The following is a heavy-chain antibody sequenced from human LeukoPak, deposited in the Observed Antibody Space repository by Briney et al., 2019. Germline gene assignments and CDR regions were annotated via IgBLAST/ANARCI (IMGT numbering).Heavy chain of an antibody. Sequence: GASVKVSCKASGYTFTSYGISWVRQAPGQGLEWMGWISAYNGNTNYAQKLQGRVTMTTDTSTSTAYMELRSLRSDDTAVYYCARAEDIVVVPAALEFDPWGQGTLVTVSS. CDR2: ISAYNGNT. J-gene: IGHJ5*02. D-gene: IGHD2-2*01. CDR3: ARAEDIVVVPAALEFDP. V-gene: IGHV1-18*01. CDR1: GYTFTSYG.